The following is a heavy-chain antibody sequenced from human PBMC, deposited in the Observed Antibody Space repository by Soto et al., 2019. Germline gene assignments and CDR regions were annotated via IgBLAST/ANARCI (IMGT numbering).Heavy chain of an antibody. Sequence: ASVKVSCKFSGYTLTELSMHRVRQAPGKGLEWMGGFDPEDGETIYAQKFQGRVTMTEDTSTDTAYMELSSLRSEDTAVYYCETAIVVVIGTPFDYWGQGTLVTVSS. D-gene: IGHD2-21*01. J-gene: IGHJ4*02. V-gene: IGHV1-24*01. CDR3: ETAIVVVIGTPFDY. CDR1: GYTLTELS. CDR2: FDPEDGET.